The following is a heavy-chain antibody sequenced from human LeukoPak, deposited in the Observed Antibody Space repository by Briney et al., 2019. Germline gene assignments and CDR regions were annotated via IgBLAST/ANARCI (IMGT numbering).Heavy chain of an antibody. CDR1: GFTFDDYG. CDR2: INWNGGST. V-gene: IGHV3-20*04. J-gene: IGHJ3*02. D-gene: IGHD1-14*01. CDR3: VRDGYKAFDI. Sequence: PGGSLRLSCAVSGFTFDDYGVSWVRQAPGKGLEWVSGINWNGGSTGYADSVKGRFTISRDNAKNSLYLQMNSLRAEDTALYYCVRDGYKAFDIWGQGTMVTVSS.